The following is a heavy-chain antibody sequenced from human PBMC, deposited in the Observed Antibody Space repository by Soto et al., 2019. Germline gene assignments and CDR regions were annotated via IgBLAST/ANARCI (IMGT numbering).Heavy chain of an antibody. CDR2: VYYNENT. Sequence: ASETLSLTCSVSGASINNFAYYWGWIRQPPGKGLEWIGTVYYNENTYYNPSLKSRVAISVETAKNQFSLNRNYETAADTAIYFCARRGRYYGSPGWFDPWGQGTLVTVSS. J-gene: IGHJ5*01. CDR3: ARRGRYYGSPGWFDP. CDR1: GASINNFAYY. D-gene: IGHD3-10*01. V-gene: IGHV4-39*01.